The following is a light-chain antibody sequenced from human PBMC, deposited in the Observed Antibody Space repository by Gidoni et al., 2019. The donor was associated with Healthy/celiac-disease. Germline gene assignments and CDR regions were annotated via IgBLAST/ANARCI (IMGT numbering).Light chain of an antibody. CDR2: AAS. V-gene: IGKV1-39*01. Sequence: DIQMTQSPSSLSASVGDRVTITCRASQSISSYLNWYQQKPGKAPKLLIYAASSLQSGVPSMCSGSGAATDFTLTISSLQPEDFATYYCQQSYSTPFTFGPGTKVEIK. CDR3: QQSYSTPFT. CDR1: QSISSY. J-gene: IGKJ3*01.